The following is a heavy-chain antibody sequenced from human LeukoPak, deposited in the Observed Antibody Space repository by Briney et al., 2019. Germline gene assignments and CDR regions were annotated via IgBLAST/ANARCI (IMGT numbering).Heavy chain of an antibody. V-gene: IGHV4-4*02. Sequence: SETLSLTCTVSGGSISSSNWWSWVRQPPGKGLEWIGEIYHSGSTNYNPSLKSRVTISVDKSKNQFSLKLSSVTAADTAVYYCARENYYDSSGSNWGQGTLVTVSS. D-gene: IGHD3-22*01. CDR1: GGSISSSNW. CDR2: IYHSGST. J-gene: IGHJ4*02. CDR3: ARENYYDSSGSN.